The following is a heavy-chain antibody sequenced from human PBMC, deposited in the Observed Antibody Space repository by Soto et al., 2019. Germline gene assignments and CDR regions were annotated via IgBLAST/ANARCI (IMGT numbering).Heavy chain of an antibody. D-gene: IGHD3-10*01. J-gene: IGHJ4*02. Sequence: ETLSLTCAVYGGSFSGYYWSWIRQPPGKGLEWIGEINHSGSTNYNPSHKSRVTKSVDTSKNQFSLKLSSVTAADTAVYYCARGAAITMVRGVINGPFDYWGQGTLVTVPQ. CDR2: INHSGST. CDR1: GGSFSGYY. CDR3: ARGAAITMVRGVINGPFDY. V-gene: IGHV4-34*01.